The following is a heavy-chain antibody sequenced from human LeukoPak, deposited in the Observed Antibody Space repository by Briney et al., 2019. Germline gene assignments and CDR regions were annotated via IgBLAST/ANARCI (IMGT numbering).Heavy chain of an antibody. CDR3: ARHAITMVRGLGGNFDY. D-gene: IGHD3-10*01. CDR2: IYYSGST. J-gene: IGHJ4*02. CDR1: GGSISSSSYY. V-gene: IGHV4-39*01. Sequence: SETLSLTCTVSGGSISSSSYYWGWIRQPPGKGLEWIGSIYYSGSTYYNPSLKSRVTISVDTSKNQFSLKLSSVTAADTAVYYCARHAITMVRGLGGNFDYWGQGTLVTVSS.